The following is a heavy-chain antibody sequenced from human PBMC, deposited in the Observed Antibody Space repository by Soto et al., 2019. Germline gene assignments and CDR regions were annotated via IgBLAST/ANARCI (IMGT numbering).Heavy chain of an antibody. CDR2: ISGSGTTI. D-gene: IGHD3-10*01. J-gene: IGHJ4*02. CDR3: ANDPYYYASEN. V-gene: IGHV3-11*01. Sequence: QVQLVESGGGLVKPGGSLRLSCAASGFTFSDYYMTWIRQPPGKGLEWVSYISGSGTTIYYADSVKGRFTVSRDNARNSLYLHMNSLRAEDTAFYYCANDPYYYASENWGQGTLVTVSS. CDR1: GFTFSDYY.